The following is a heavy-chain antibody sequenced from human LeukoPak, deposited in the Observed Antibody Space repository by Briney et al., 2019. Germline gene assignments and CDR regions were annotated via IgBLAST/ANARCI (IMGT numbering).Heavy chain of an antibody. CDR1: GFTFSSYW. J-gene: IGHJ4*02. Sequence: GGSLRLSCAASGFTFSSYWMHWVRQAPGKGLLWVSRINSDGSSTWYADSVQGRFTISRDNAKNTLYLQMNSLRAEDTAVYYCARVYSSSSSDYWGQGTLVTVSS. CDR2: INSDGSST. D-gene: IGHD6-6*01. CDR3: ARVYSSSSSDY. V-gene: IGHV3-74*01.